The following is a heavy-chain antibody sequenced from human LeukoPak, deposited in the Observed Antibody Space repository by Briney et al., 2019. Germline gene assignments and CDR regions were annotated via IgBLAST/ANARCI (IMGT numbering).Heavy chain of an antibody. J-gene: IGHJ5*02. D-gene: IGHD5-18*01. CDR2: IYYSGST. CDR3: ARDHVDTAMVPTLIPHNWFDP. V-gene: IGHV4-39*07. Sequence: SETLSLTCTVPGGSISSSSYYWGWIRQPPGKGLEWIGSIYYSGSTYYNPSLKGRVTISVDTSKNQFSLKLSSVTAADTAVYYCARDHVDTAMVPTLIPHNWFDPWGQGTLVTVSS. CDR1: GGSISSSSYY.